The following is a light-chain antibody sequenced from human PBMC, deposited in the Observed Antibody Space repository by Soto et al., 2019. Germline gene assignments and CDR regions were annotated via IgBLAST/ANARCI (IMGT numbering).Light chain of an antibody. CDR1: SSDVGGYNY. J-gene: IGLJ1*01. CDR3: TSYTSRSTLHV. Sequence: QSALTQPASVSGSPGQSITISCTGTSSDVGGYNYVSWYQQHPGKAPKLMIYDVRNRASGASNRFTGSKSGNTASLTISGLQAEDEADYYCTSYTSRSTLHVFGTGTKLTVL. V-gene: IGLV2-14*01. CDR2: DVR.